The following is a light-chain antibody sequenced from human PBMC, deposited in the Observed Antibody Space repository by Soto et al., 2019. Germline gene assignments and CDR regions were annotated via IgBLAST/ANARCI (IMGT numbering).Light chain of an antibody. J-gene: IGKJ4*01. V-gene: IGKV1-5*01. CDR2: DAS. CDR3: QLYNRYSPGLG. CDR1: QSISSW. Sequence: DIPMTQSPSTLSASVGDRVTITCRASQSISSWLAWYQQKPGKAPKLLIYDASSLESGVPSRFSGSGSGTEFTLTISSLQPDDFATYNCQLYNRYSPGLGFGGGTKVEIK.